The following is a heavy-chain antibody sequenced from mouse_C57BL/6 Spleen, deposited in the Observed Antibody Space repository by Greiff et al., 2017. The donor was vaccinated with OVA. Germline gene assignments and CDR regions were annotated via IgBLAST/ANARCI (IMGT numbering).Heavy chain of an antibody. D-gene: IGHD2-4*01. Sequence: QVQLKESGAELARPGASVKLSCKASGYTFTSYGISWVKQRTGQGLEWIGEIYPRSGNTYYNEKFKGKATLTADKSSSTAYMELRSLTSEDSAVYFCARGPYDYDYAMDYWGQGTSVTVSS. V-gene: IGHV1-81*01. CDR1: GYTFTSYG. J-gene: IGHJ4*01. CDR2: IYPRSGNT. CDR3: ARGPYDYDYAMDY.